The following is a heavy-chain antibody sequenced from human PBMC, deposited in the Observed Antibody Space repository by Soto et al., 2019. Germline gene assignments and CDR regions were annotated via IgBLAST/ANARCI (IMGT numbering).Heavy chain of an antibody. CDR3: ARASSGGAFDI. V-gene: IGHV3-30-3*01. CDR1: GFTFSSYA. CDR2: ISYDGSNK. J-gene: IGHJ3*02. Sequence: GGSLRLSCAASGFTFSSYAMHRVRQSPGKGLEWVAVISYDGSNKYYADSVKGRFTISRDNSKNTLYLQMNSLRAEDTAVYYCARASSGGAFDIWGQGTMVTVSS. D-gene: IGHD6-19*01.